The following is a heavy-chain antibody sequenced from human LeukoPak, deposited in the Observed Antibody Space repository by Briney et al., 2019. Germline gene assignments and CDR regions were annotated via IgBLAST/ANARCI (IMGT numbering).Heavy chain of an antibody. CDR3: ARGRGWVDH. CDR1: GFTFTAYA. Sequence: GGSLRLSCAASGFTFTAYAMTWFRQTPGKGLERVANIHDDGRVTNYVDSVKGRFTISRDNARNSVYLQLNSLRAEDTALYFCARGRGWVDHWGQGTLVTVSS. CDR2: IHDDGRVT. V-gene: IGHV3-7*01. D-gene: IGHD3-16*01. J-gene: IGHJ4*02.